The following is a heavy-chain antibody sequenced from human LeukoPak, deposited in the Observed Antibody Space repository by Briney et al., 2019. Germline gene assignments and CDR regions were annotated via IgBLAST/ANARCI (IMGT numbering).Heavy chain of an antibody. CDR3: ARDLWHSSSWDNWFDP. D-gene: IGHD6-13*01. CDR2: ISSSSSYI. Sequence: GGSLRLSCAASGFTFSSYSMTWVRQAPGKGLAWVSSISSSSSYIYYADSVKGRFTISRDNAKNSLYLQMNSLRAEDTAVYYCARDLWHSSSWDNWFDPWGQGTLVTVSS. V-gene: IGHV3-21*01. CDR1: GFTFSSYS. J-gene: IGHJ5*02.